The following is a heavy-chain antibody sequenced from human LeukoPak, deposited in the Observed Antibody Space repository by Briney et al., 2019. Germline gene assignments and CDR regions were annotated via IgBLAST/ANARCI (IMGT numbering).Heavy chain of an antibody. D-gene: IGHD6-19*01. Sequence: ASVKVSCTASGHTFTIYGISWVRQAPGHRLEWMGWISAYNGNTNYAQKVQGRVTMTTDTSTSTAYMELRSLRSDDTAVYYCARAPIAVAGTNDYWGQGTLVSVS. CDR2: ISAYNGNT. J-gene: IGHJ4*02. V-gene: IGHV1-18*01. CDR3: ARAPIAVAGTNDY. CDR1: GHTFTIYG.